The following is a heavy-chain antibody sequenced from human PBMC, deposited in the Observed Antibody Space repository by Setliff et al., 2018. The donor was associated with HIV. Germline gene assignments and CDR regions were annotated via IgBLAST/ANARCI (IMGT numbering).Heavy chain of an antibody. D-gene: IGHD6-19*01. CDR1: GYTLTELS. CDR2: FDPEDGET. Sequence: ASVKVSCKVSGYTLTELSMHWVRQAPGKGLEWMGGFDPEDGETIYAQKFQGRVTMTEDTSTDTAYMELSGLRSEDTAVYYCATGIAVAGSFDYWGQGTLVTVSS. J-gene: IGHJ4*02. CDR3: ATGIAVAGSFDY. V-gene: IGHV1-24*01.